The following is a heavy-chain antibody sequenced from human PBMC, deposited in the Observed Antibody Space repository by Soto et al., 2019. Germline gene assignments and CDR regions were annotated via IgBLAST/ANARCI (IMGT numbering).Heavy chain of an antibody. CDR1: GGTFSSYA. CDR2: IIPISGTA. J-gene: IGHJ6*02. D-gene: IGHD2-2*01. V-gene: IGHV1-69*01. Sequence: QVQLVQSGAEVKKPGSSVKVSCKASGGTFSSYAISWVRQAPGQGLEWMGGIIPISGTANYAQKFQGRVTITADESTSTAYMELSSLRAEDTAVYYCARSQGSSTSLDSYYYYYYGMDVWGQGTTVTVSS. CDR3: ARSQGSSTSLDSYYYYYYGMDV.